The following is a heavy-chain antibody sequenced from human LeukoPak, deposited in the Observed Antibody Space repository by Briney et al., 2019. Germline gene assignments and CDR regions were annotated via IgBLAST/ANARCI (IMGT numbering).Heavy chain of an antibody. CDR3: TTDGDYYGSGSYLSGFDY. CDR1: GFTFSSYA. V-gene: IGHV3-15*01. J-gene: IGHJ4*02. Sequence: PGESLRLSCAASGFTFSSYAMHWVRQAPGKGLEWVGRIKSKTDGGTTDYAAPVKGRFTISRDDSKNTLYLQMNSLKTEDTAVYYCTTDGDYYGSGSYLSGFDYWGQGTLVTVS. CDR2: IKSKTDGGTT. D-gene: IGHD3-10*01.